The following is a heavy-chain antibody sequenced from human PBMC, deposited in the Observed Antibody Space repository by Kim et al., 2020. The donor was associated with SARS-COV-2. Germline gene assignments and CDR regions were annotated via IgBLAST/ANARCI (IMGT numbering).Heavy chain of an antibody. D-gene: IGHD1-26*01. CDR1: GFTFSNAW. Sequence: GGSLRLSCAASGFTFSNAWMSWVRQAPGKGLESVGRIKSKTDGGTTDYAAPVKGRFTISRDDSKNTLYLQMNSLKTEDTAVYYCTTDRWGAYYFDYWGQGTLVTVSS. CDR3: TTDRWGAYYFDY. J-gene: IGHJ4*02. V-gene: IGHV3-15*01. CDR2: IKSKTDGGTT.